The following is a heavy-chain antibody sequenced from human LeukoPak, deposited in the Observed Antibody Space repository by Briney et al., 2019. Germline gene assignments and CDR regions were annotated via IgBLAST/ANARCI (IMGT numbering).Heavy chain of an antibody. CDR2: IIPIFGTA. CDR3: ARDGYKKYSSSSAPFDL. Sequence: GASVKVSCKASGGTFSSYAISWVRQAPGQGLEWMGGIIPIFGTANYAQKFQGRVTITTDESTSTAYMELSSLRSEGTAVYYCARDGYKKYSSSSAPFDLWGRGTLVTVSS. CDR1: GGTFSSYA. J-gene: IGHJ2*01. D-gene: IGHD6-6*01. V-gene: IGHV1-69*05.